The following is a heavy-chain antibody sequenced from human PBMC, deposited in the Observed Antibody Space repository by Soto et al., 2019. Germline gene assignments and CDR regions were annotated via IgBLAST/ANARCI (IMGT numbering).Heavy chain of an antibody. Sequence: QVQLQESGPGLVKPSQTLSLTCTVSGGSISSGDYYWSWIRQPPGKGLEWIGYIYYTGSTYYNPSLKSRVTISVDTSKNQCSLKLSSVTAADTAVYYCARTPDCSGGSCSSRDNWFDPWGQGTLVTVSS. D-gene: IGHD2-15*01. CDR2: IYYTGST. J-gene: IGHJ5*02. V-gene: IGHV4-30-4*01. CDR3: ARTPDCSGGSCSSRDNWFDP. CDR1: GGSISSGDYY.